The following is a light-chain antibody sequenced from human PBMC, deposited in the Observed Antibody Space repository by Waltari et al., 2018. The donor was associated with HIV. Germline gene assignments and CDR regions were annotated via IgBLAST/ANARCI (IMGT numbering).Light chain of an antibody. CDR3: AAWDDSLSGQWV. J-gene: IGLJ3*02. CDR2: RNN. CDR1: SSNIGSNY. V-gene: IGLV1-47*01. Sequence: QSVLTQPPSASGTPGQRVTISCSGSSSNIGSNYVYWYQQLPGTAPKLLIYRNNQRRSGVPARFSGSKSGTSASLASSGLRSEDEADYYCAAWDDSLSGQWVFGGGTKVTVL.